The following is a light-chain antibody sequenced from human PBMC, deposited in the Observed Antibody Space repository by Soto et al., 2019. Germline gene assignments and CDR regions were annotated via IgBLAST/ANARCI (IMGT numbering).Light chain of an antibody. CDR1: SSDAGGYNY. J-gene: IGLJ1*01. Sequence: QSALTQPASVSGSPGQSITISCIGTSSDAGGYNYVSWYQHHPGKAPKLMIYDVSNRPSGISNRFSGSKSGNTASLTISGLQPEDEGDYYCSSYTTSNTRQIVFGTGTKVTVL. CDR3: SSYTTSNTRQIV. CDR2: DVS. V-gene: IGLV2-14*03.